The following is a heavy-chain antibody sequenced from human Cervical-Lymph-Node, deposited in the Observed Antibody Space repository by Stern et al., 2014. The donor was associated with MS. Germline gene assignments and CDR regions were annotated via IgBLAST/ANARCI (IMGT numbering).Heavy chain of an antibody. J-gene: IGHJ6*02. CDR1: GYSFISYW. V-gene: IGHV5-51*03. CDR3: ARGRSGYSSAMDV. D-gene: IGHD6-19*01. Sequence: VQLVQSGAEVKKPGESLKISCQGSGYSFISYWIAWVRQMPGEGLEWMGIIYPGNSDTRYSPSFQGQVTISADRSINNVYLQWRSLKASDTAIYYCARGRSGYSSAMDVWGQGTTVTVSS. CDR2: IYPGNSDT.